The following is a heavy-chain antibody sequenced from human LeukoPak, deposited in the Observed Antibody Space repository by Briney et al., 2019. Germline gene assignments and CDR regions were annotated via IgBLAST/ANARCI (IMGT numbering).Heavy chain of an antibody. J-gene: IGHJ4*02. CDR1: GFTFSSYW. CDR3: MDGDY. CDR2: ISSSGGNT. D-gene: IGHD2-2*03. V-gene: IGHV3-74*01. Sequence: GGSLRLSCAASGFTFSSYWMHWVRQAPGKGLVWVSRISSSGGNTYYADPVKGRFTVSRDNHKNTLYLQMNSLRAEDTAVYYCMDGDYWGQGTLVTVSS.